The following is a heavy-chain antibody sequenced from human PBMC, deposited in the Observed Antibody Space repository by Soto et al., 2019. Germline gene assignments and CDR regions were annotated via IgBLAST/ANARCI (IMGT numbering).Heavy chain of an antibody. J-gene: IGHJ4*02. CDR1: GYTFTSSG. D-gene: IGHD3-9*01. Sequence: GASVKVSCKASGYTFTSSGMSWVRQAPGQGLEWMGWISAHTGSSEYAQRFQGRVTMTTDRSTSTAYMELRSLRSDDTAVYYCARRGALTSYYYGYYFDYWGQGTLVTVSS. CDR3: ARRGALTSYYYGYYFDY. V-gene: IGHV1-18*01. CDR2: ISAHTGSS.